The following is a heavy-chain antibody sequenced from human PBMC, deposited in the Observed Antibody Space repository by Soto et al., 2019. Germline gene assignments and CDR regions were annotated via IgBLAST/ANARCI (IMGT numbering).Heavy chain of an antibody. Sequence: ASVKVSCKASGGTFSSYAISWVRQAPGQGLEWMGGIIPIFGTANYAQKFQGRVTITADESTSTAYMELSSLRSEDTAVYYCARGDIVATTRYYFDYWGQGTLVTVSS. CDR1: GGTFSSYA. D-gene: IGHD5-12*01. CDR3: ARGDIVATTRYYFDY. CDR2: IIPIFGTA. V-gene: IGHV1-69*13. J-gene: IGHJ4*02.